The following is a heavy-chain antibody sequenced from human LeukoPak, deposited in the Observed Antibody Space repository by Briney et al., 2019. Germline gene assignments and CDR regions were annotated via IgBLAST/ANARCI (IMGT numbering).Heavy chain of an antibody. CDR2: IYYSGST. D-gene: IGHD3-10*01. Sequence: SETLSLTCTVSGGSISSGDYYWSWIRQPPGKGLEWIGYIYYSGSTYYNPSLKSRVTISVDTSKNQFSLKLSSVTAADTAVYYCARDSGPDYYAYYMDVWGKGTTVTVSS. J-gene: IGHJ6*03. V-gene: IGHV4-30-4*08. CDR3: ARDSGPDYYAYYMDV. CDR1: GGSISSGDYY.